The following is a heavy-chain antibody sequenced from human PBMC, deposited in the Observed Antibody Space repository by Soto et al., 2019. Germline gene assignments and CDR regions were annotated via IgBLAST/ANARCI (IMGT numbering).Heavy chain of an antibody. Sequence: SETLSLTCTVSGASISSSYWSWIRQSPGKGLEWIGYVFYSGSTNYNPSLKSRVTISVDTSKNQFSLKLKSVTAADTAVYYCARGYYDSSGQSNTFDIWGQGTMVTVSS. D-gene: IGHD3-22*01. CDR1: GASISSSY. V-gene: IGHV4-59*01. J-gene: IGHJ3*02. CDR2: VFYSGST. CDR3: ARGYYDSSGQSNTFDI.